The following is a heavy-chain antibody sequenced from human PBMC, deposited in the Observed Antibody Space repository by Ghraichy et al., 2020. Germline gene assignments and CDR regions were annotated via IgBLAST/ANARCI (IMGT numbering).Heavy chain of an antibody. J-gene: IGHJ5*02. Sequence: GSLRLSCAASGFTFSSYGMHWVRQAPGKGLEWVAVISYDGSNKYYADSVKGRFTISRDNSKNTLYLQMNSLRAEDTAVYYCAKVREIQLWLGWFDPWGQGTLVTVSS. CDR3: AKVREIQLWLGWFDP. V-gene: IGHV3-30*18. D-gene: IGHD5-18*01. CDR1: GFTFSSYG. CDR2: ISYDGSNK.